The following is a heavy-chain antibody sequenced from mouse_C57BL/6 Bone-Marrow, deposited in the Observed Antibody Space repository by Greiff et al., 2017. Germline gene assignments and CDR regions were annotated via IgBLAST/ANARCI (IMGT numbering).Heavy chain of an antibody. D-gene: IGHD2-3*01. CDR1: GFSLTSYG. CDR2: IWRGGST. CDR3: AKDGYYLFAY. V-gene: IGHV2-5*01. Sequence: VQLQQSGPGLVQPSQSLSITCTVSGFSLTSYGVHWVRQSPGKGLEWLGVIWRGGSTDYNAAFMSRVSITKDNSQGQVFFTMNSLQADDTAIYYCAKDGYYLFAYWGQGTLVTVSA. J-gene: IGHJ3*01.